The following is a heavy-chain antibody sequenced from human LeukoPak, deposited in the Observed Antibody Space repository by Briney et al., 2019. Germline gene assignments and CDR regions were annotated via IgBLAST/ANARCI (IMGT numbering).Heavy chain of an antibody. D-gene: IGHD2-15*01. CDR1: GFTFTSSA. CDR3: AARGSAVTLFDY. J-gene: IGHJ4*02. Sequence: SVKVSCKASGFTFTSSAVQWVRQARGQRLEWIGWIVVGSGNTNYAQKFQERVTITRGMSTSTAYMELSSLRSEDTAVYYCAARGSAVTLFDYWGQGTLVTVSS. CDR2: IVVGSGNT. V-gene: IGHV1-58*01.